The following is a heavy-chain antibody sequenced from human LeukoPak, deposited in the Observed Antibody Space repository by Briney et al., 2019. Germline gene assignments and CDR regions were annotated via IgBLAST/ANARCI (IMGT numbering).Heavy chain of an antibody. CDR3: ARLVVAATKLNWFDP. J-gene: IGHJ5*02. Sequence: ASVKVSCKASGYTFTSFAINWVRQAPGQGPEWMGWISAYNGNTNYAQKLQGRVTMTTDTSTSTAYMELRSLRSDDTAVYYCARLVVAATKLNWFDPWGQGTLVTVSS. D-gene: IGHD2-15*01. V-gene: IGHV1-18*01. CDR1: GYTFTSFA. CDR2: ISAYNGNT.